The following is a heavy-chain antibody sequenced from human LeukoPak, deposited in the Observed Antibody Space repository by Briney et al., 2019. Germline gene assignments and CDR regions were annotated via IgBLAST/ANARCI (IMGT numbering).Heavy chain of an antibody. Sequence: SETLSLTCAVYGGSFSGYYWSWIRQPPGKGLEWIGEINHSGSTNYNPSLKSRVTISVDTSKNQFSLKLSSVTAADTAVYYCARGRGEGRRNNWGQGTLVTVSS. CDR1: GGSFSGYY. D-gene: IGHD4-17*01. CDR3: ARGRGEGRRNN. V-gene: IGHV4-34*01. CDR2: INHSGST. J-gene: IGHJ4*02.